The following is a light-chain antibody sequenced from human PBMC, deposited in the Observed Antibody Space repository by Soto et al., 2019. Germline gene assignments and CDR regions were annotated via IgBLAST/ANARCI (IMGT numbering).Light chain of an antibody. CDR3: ATWDANLSWV. Sequence: QSALTQPPSASGTPGQRVTISCSGSSSNIGLNYVYWYRHFPGTAPQLLISRNNQRPSGIPDRFSGSKSGTSASLAISGLRSEDEADYYCATWDANLSWVFGGGTKVTVL. CDR1: SSNIGLNY. CDR2: RNN. J-gene: IGLJ2*01. V-gene: IGLV1-47*01.